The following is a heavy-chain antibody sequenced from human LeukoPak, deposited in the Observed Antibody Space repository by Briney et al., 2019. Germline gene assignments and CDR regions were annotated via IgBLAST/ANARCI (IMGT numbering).Heavy chain of an antibody. D-gene: IGHD3-9*01. CDR3: ARGIPAAYYDILTGYYDLYYYYYMDV. J-gene: IGHJ6*03. CDR1: GGSFSGYY. Sequence: PSETLSLTCAVYGGSFSGYYWSWIRRPPGKGLEWIGEINHSGSTNYNPSLKSRVTISVDTSKNQFSLKLSSVTAADTAVYYCARGIPAAYYDILTGYYDLYYYYYMDVWGKGTTVTVSS. CDR2: INHSGST. V-gene: IGHV4-34*01.